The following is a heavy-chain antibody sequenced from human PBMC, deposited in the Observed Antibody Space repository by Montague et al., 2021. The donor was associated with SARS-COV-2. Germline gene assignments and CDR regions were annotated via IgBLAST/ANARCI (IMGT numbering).Heavy chain of an antibody. J-gene: IGHJ3*02. V-gene: IGHV4-59*01. CDR1: GGSISSYY. CDR3: ARGSGWMGNAFDI. CDR2: IYYSGST. D-gene: IGHD6-19*01. Sequence: SETLSLTCTVSGGSISSYYWSWIRQPPGKGLEWIGYIYYSGSTNYKPSXKSRVTISVDTSKNQFSLKLSSVTAADTAVYYCARGSGWMGNAFDIWGQGTMVTVSS.